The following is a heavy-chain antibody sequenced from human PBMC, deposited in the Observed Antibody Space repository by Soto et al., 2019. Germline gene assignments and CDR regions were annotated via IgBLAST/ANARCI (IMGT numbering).Heavy chain of an antibody. Sequence: QVQLQESGPGLVKPSQTLSLTYTVSGGSISSGGYYWSWIRQHPGKGLEWIGYIYYSGSTYYNPSLKSRVTIAVDTSKNQFSLKLSSVTAADTAVYYCARVERHQHDILTGYFKYFDYWGQGTLVTVSS. J-gene: IGHJ4*02. V-gene: IGHV4-31*03. CDR3: ARVERHQHDILTGYFKYFDY. D-gene: IGHD3-9*01. CDR1: GGSISSGGYY. CDR2: IYYSGST.